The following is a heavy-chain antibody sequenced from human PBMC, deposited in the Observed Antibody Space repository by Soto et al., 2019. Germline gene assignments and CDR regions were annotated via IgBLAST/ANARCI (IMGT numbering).Heavy chain of an antibody. J-gene: IGHJ5*02. D-gene: IGHD4-17*01. CDR1: GYTFTSYD. Sequence: QVQLVQSGAEVKKPGASVKVSCKASGYTFTSYDISWVRQAPGQGLEWMGWISVYNGNTNYAQKLQGRVTMTTDTSTSTAYVELRSLRSDDTAVYFCARTAIGDPNWFDPWGQGTLVTVSP. CDR2: ISVYNGNT. CDR3: ARTAIGDPNWFDP. V-gene: IGHV1-18*01.